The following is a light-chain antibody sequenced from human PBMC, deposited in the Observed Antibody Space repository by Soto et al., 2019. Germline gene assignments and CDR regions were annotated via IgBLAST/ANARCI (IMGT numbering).Light chain of an antibody. CDR2: GAS. Sequence: PGERGTLSCRASESVTNYLAWYQQKPGQAPRLLIYGASSRATGIPDRFSGSGSGTDFTLTISRLEPEDFAVYYCQQYGSSSWTFGQGTKVDIK. CDR3: QQYGSSSWT. J-gene: IGKJ1*01. CDR1: ESVTNY. V-gene: IGKV3-20*01.